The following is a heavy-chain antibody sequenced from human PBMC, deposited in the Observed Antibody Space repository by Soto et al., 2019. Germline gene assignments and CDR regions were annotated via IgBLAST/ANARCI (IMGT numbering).Heavy chain of an antibody. CDR3: ARGANPPGDY. CDR1: GFTFSSYS. Sequence: EVQLVESGGGLVQPGGSLRLSCAASGFTFSSYSMNWVRQAPGKGLELVSYISSSSSTIDYADSVKGRFTISRDNAKNSLYLQMNSLRDEDTAVYYCARGANPPGDYWGQGTLVTVSS. CDR2: ISSSSSTI. V-gene: IGHV3-48*02. J-gene: IGHJ4*02. D-gene: IGHD5-12*01.